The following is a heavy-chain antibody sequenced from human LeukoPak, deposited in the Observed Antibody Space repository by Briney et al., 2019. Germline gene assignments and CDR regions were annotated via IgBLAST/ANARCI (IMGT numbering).Heavy chain of an antibody. V-gene: IGHV4-39*01. J-gene: IGHJ4*02. CDR3: ARLVWFGELSALGFDY. CDR1: GGPISSNSYY. CDR2: IYYSGST. D-gene: IGHD3-10*01. Sequence: SETLSLTCTVSGGPISSNSYYWGWIRQPPGKGLEWIASIYYSGSTYYNPSLRSRATISVDTSKNQFSLRLSSVTAADTAVYYCARLVWFGELSALGFDYWGQGTLVTVSS.